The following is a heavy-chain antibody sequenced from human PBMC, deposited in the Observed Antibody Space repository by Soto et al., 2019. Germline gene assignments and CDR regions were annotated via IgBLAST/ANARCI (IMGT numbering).Heavy chain of an antibody. D-gene: IGHD2-2*01. J-gene: IGHJ4*02. CDR2: ISSSSTI. Sequence: GGSLRLSCAASGFTFSSYSMNWVRQAPGKGLEWVSYISSSSTIYYADSVKGRFTISRDNAKNSLYLQMNSLRAEDTAVYYCARVIVVVPAAHSPLDYWGQGTLVTVSS. V-gene: IGHV3-48*01. CDR3: ARVIVVVPAAHSPLDY. CDR1: GFTFSSYS.